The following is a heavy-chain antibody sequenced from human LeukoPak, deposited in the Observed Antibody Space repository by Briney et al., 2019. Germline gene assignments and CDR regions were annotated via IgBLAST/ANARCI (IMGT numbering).Heavy chain of an antibody. V-gene: IGHV4-39*07. D-gene: IGHD6-13*01. J-gene: IGHJ4*02. CDR1: GGSISSYY. CDR2: IYYSGST. CDR3: ARGYTYSSSWYDY. Sequence: SETLSLTCTVSGGSISSYYWGWIRQPPGKGLEWIGSIYYSGSTYYNPSLKSRVTISVDTSKNQFSLKLSSVTAADTAVYYCARGYTYSSSWYDYWGQGTLVTVSS.